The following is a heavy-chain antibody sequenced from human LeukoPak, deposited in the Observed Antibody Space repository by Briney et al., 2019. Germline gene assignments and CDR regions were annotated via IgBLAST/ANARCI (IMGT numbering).Heavy chain of an antibody. D-gene: IGHD3-10*01. V-gene: IGHV3-23*01. Sequence: HPGGSLRLSCAASGFTFKNYAMNWVRQSPGQGLEWVSTISGDAVTSWYADSVKGRFTISRDNAKNSLYLQMNSLRAEDTAVYYCASAYGSGSYGYYYYYYGMDVWGQGTTVTVSS. CDR1: GFTFKNYA. CDR2: ISGDAVTS. CDR3: ASAYGSGSYGYYYYYYGMDV. J-gene: IGHJ6*02.